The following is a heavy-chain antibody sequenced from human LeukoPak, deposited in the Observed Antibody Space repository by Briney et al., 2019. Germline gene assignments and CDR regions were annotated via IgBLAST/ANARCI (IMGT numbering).Heavy chain of an antibody. CDR1: GFTFSNAW. V-gene: IGHV3-15*01. J-gene: IGHJ4*02. CDR2: IKSKTDGGTT. D-gene: IGHD3-16*02. CDR3: TTGEGYDYVWGSYREFDY. Sequence: PGGSLRLSCAASGFTFSNAWMSWVRQAPGKGLEWVGRIKSKTDGGTTDYAAPVKGRFTISRDDSKNTLYLQMNSLKTEDTAVYYCTTGEGYDYVWGSYREFDYWGQGTLVTVSS.